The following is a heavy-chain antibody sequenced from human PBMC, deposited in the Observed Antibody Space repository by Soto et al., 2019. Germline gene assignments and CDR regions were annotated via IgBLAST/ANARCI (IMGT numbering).Heavy chain of an antibody. CDR3: AKVSAHRSVATISYFDY. D-gene: IGHD2-15*01. CDR1: GFTFDDYT. Sequence: EVQLVESGGVVVQPGGSLRLSCAASGFTFDDYTMHWVRQAPGKGLEWVSLISWDGCSTYYADSVKGRFTISRDNSKNSLYLQMNSLRTEDTALYYCAKVSAHRSVATISYFDYWGQGTLVTVSS. CDR2: ISWDGCST. J-gene: IGHJ4*02. V-gene: IGHV3-43*01.